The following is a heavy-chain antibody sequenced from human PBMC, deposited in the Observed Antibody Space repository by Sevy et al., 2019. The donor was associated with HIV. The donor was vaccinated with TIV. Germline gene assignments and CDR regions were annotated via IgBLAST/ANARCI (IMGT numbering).Heavy chain of an antibody. CDR2: FNPTGTTT. CDR1: GYIFTNYY. D-gene: IGHD1-1*01. J-gene: IGHJ4*02. Sequence: ASVKVSCKASGYIFTNYYLHWVRQAPGQGLEWVGMFNPTGTTTTYAQKFQGRVSLTSDTSKGTVYMELSSLRSEDTAVYYCARGLSGNKQALGDYWGQGTLVTVSS. V-gene: IGHV1-46*01. CDR3: ARGLSGNKQALGDY.